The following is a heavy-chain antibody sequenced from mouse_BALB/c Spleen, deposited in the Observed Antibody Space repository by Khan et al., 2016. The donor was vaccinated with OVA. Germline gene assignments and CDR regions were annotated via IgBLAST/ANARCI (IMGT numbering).Heavy chain of an antibody. J-gene: IGHJ2*01. CDR2: ISYSGTT. V-gene: IGHV3-2*02. Sequence: EVQLQESGPGLVKPSQSLSLTCTVTGYSITSGYGWNWIRQFPGNKLEWMGYISYSGTTNYKPSLKSRISITRDTSKNQFFLQLNSVTTEDTATXCCARTASIKYWGQGTTLTVSS. CDR1: GYSITSGYG. D-gene: IGHD1-2*01. CDR3: ARTASIKY.